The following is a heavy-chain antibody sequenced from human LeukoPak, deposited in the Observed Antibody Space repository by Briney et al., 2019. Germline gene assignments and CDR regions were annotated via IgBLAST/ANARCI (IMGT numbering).Heavy chain of an antibody. Sequence: SETLSPTCAVSGGSISSGGYSWSWIRQPPGKGLEWIGYIYHSGSTYYNPSLKSRVTISVDRSKNQFSLKLSSVTAADTAVYYCARGVGYYDSSGYSPYWYFDLWGRGTLVTVSS. J-gene: IGHJ2*01. CDR3: ARGVGYYDSSGYSPYWYFDL. CDR2: IYHSGST. V-gene: IGHV4-30-2*01. CDR1: GGSISSGGYS. D-gene: IGHD3-22*01.